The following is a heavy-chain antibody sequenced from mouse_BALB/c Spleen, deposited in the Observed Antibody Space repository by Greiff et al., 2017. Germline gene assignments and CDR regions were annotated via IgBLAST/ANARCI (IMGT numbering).Heavy chain of an antibody. CDR3: ARGGGYDGSWFAY. Sequence: VQLQQSGAELARPGASVKLSCKASGYTFTSYWMQWVKQRPGQGLEWIGAIYPGDGDTRYTQKFKGKATLTADKSSSTAYMQLSSLASEDSAVYYCARGGGYDGSWFAYWGQGTLVTVSA. CDR2: IYPGDGDT. V-gene: IGHV1-87*01. J-gene: IGHJ3*01. CDR1: GYTFTSYW. D-gene: IGHD2-2*01.